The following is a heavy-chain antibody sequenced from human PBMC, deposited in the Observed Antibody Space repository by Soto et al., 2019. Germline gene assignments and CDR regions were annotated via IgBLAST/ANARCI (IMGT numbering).Heavy chain of an antibody. CDR1: GDSFMDYY. D-gene: IGHD1-1*01. J-gene: IGHJ5*01. V-gene: IGHV4-34*01. CDR3: ARTRNRWFDS. CDR2: INPSGRT. Sequence: PSETLSLTCVVSGDSFMDYYWSWIRQSPGVGLEWIGEINPSGRTEYNPSLRGRVTLSVDTSKNQFSLTLSTMTAADTAVYYCARTRNRWFDSWGQGTLVTVSS.